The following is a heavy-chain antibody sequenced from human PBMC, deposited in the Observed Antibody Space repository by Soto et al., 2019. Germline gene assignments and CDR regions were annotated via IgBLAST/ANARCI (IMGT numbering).Heavy chain of an antibody. CDR3: AKGFIVVVTAIRPDDNFDV. D-gene: IGHD2-21*02. J-gene: IGHJ3*01. Sequence: GSLRLSCASSGFTFNTYAMNWVRQAPGKGLEWVASISGSGGTTYYADSVKGRFTVSRDTSKNTLYLQMNSLSAEDTAVYYCAKGFIVVVTAIRPDDNFDVWGQGTMVTVSS. CDR2: ISGSGGTT. V-gene: IGHV3-23*01. CDR1: GFTFNTYA.